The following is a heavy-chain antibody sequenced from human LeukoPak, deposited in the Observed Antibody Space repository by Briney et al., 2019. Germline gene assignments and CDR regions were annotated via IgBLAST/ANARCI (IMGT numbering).Heavy chain of an antibody. CDR3: ARSGLLGYCSSTSCYTNQRYYHYGMDV. V-gene: IGHV1-18*01. J-gene: IGHJ6*02. CDR1: GYTFTSYG. Sequence: GASVKVSCKASGYTFTSYGISWVRQAPGQGLEWMGWISAYNGNTNYAQKLQGRVTMTTDTSTSTAYMELRSLRSDDTAVYYCARSGLLGYCSSTSCYTNQRYYHYGMDVWGQGTTVTVSS. D-gene: IGHD2-2*02. CDR2: ISAYNGNT.